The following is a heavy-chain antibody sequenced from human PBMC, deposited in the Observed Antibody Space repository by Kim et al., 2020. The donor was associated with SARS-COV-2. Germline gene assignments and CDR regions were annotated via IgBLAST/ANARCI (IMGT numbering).Heavy chain of an antibody. CDR1: GGSISSGGYY. Sequence: SETLSLTCTVSGGSISSGGYYWSWIRQHPGKGLEWIGYIYYSGSTYYNPSLKSRVTISVDTSKNQFSLKLSSVTAADTAVYYCARGQGLNTLIVLVVGAFDFGGQETRVTL. J-gene: IGHJ4*02. CDR3: ARGQGLNTLIVLVVGAFDF. CDR2: IYYSGST. V-gene: IGHV4-31*03. D-gene: IGHD3-22*01.